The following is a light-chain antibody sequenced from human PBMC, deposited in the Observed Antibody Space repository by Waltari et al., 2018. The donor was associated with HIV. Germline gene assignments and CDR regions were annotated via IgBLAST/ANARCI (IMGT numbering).Light chain of an antibody. Sequence: QSVLTQPPSASGTAGQRVTISCSGSRSNIGSNFVFWYQQFPGSAHKLLIYKNNLRFSGVPGRCAGSMSGTSASLAIIGLRSEDEAVYYCAAWYDNLVGHVVFGGGTNLTV. CDR2: KNN. CDR1: RSNIGSNF. J-gene: IGLJ2*01. V-gene: IGLV1-47*01. CDR3: AAWYDNLVGHVV.